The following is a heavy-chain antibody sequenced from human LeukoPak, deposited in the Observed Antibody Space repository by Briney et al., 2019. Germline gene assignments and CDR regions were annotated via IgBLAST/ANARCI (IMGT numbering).Heavy chain of an antibody. V-gene: IGHV3-21*01. J-gene: IGHJ4*02. D-gene: IGHD2-2*01. CDR2: ISSSSAYI. CDR3: ARPTYCSNTRCYPFDY. Sequence: GGSLRLSCAASGFTFSSYSMNWVRQAPGKGLEWVSSISSSSAYIYYADSMKGRFTISRDNAKNSLFLQMNSLRVEDTAVCYCARPTYCSNTRCYPFDYWGQGTLVTVSS. CDR1: GFTFSSYS.